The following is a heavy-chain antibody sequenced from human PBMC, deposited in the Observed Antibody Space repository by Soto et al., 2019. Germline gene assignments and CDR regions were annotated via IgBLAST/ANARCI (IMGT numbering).Heavy chain of an antibody. V-gene: IGHV1-2*02. J-gene: IGHJ5*02. CDR1: GYTFTGYY. CDR2: INPNSGGT. D-gene: IGHD3-3*01. Sequence: QVQLVQSGAEVKKPGASVKVSCKASGYTFTGYYMHWVRQAPGQGLEWMGWINPNSGGTNYAQKFQGRVTMTRETSISTAYMELSRLRSDGTAVYYCARVMLWSGYRRFDPWGQGTLVTVSS. CDR3: ARVMLWSGYRRFDP.